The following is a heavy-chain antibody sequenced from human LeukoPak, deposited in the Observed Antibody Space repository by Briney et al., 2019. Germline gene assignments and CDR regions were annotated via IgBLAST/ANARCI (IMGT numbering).Heavy chain of an antibody. CDR2: IIPIFGTA. J-gene: IGHJ4*02. V-gene: IGHV1-69*05. CDR1: GGTFSSYA. Sequence: ASVKVSCKASGGTFSSYAISWVRQAPGQGLEWMGGIIPIFGTANYAQKFQGRVTITTDESTSTAYMELSSLRSEDTAVYYCARGMAAAGIFDYWGQGILVTVSS. D-gene: IGHD6-13*01. CDR3: ARGMAAAGIFDY.